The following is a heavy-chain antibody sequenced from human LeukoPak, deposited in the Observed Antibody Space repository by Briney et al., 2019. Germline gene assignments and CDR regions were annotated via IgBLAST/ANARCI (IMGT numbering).Heavy chain of an antibody. CDR2: IIPIFGTA. CDR3: ARDHTMVVAANNWFDP. J-gene: IGHJ5*02. D-gene: IGHD2-15*01. Sequence: SVTDSFTASGDTLINYAISWVRQAPGQGLEWMGGIIPIFGTADYAQKFQGRVTITAEESTSTAYMELSSLRSEDTALYCCARDHTMVVAANNWFDPWGQGTLVTVSS. V-gene: IGHV1-69*13. CDR1: GDTLINYA.